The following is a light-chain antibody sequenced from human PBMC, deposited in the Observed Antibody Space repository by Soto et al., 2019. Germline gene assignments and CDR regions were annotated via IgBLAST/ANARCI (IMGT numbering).Light chain of an antibody. CDR3: SSYTSSSHG. CDR1: SSDVGGYNY. CDR2: DVS. J-gene: IGLJ1*01. Sequence: QSVLTQPTSVSGSPGQSITISCTGTSSDVGGYNYVSWYQQHPGKAPKLMIYDVSNRPSGVSNRFSGSKSGNTASLTISGLQAEDEADYYCSSYTSSSHGFGTGTKVTVL. V-gene: IGLV2-14*01.